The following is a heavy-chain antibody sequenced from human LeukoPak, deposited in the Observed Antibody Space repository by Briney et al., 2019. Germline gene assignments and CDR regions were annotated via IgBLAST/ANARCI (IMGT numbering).Heavy chain of an antibody. CDR3: ANGGSYYDFWSGYRYFDY. D-gene: IGHD3-3*01. CDR2: INHSGST. J-gene: IGHJ4*02. CDR1: GGSFSGYY. Sequence: PSETLSLTCAVYGGSFSGYYWSWIRQPPGKGLEWMGEINHSGSTNYNPSLKSQVTISVAASTTQFPLTLSSVSAADTAVYYCANGGSYYDFWSGYRYFDYWGQGTLVTVSS. V-gene: IGHV4-34*01.